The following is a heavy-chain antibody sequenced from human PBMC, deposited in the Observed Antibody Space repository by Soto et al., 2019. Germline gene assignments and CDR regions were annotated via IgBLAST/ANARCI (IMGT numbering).Heavy chain of an antibody. J-gene: IGHJ4*02. Sequence: QAHLEESGGGVLQPGRSLRLSCVGSKFTFSTYGIHWFRQAPGKGLEWVALISYDGLRTYYADSVKGRFIISRDNSKNILSLHMNSLTNEDTAVYYCARSRSGAVADSFDFWGQGTLVTVSS. CDR2: ISYDGLRT. CDR3: ARSRSGAVADSFDF. V-gene: IGHV3-30*03. D-gene: IGHD3-10*01. CDR1: KFTFSTYG.